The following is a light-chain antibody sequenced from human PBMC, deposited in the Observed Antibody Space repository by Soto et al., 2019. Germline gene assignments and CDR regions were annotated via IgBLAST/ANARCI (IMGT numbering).Light chain of an antibody. CDR1: SSNIGSNT. Sequence: QSALTQSPSASGTPGQRVTISCSGSSSNIGSNTVNWYQQLPGTAPKLLIYSNNQRPSGVPDRFSGSKSGTSASLAISGLQSEDEADYYCAAWDDSLHVVFGGGTKLTVL. CDR3: AAWDDSLHVV. J-gene: IGLJ2*01. V-gene: IGLV1-44*01. CDR2: SNN.